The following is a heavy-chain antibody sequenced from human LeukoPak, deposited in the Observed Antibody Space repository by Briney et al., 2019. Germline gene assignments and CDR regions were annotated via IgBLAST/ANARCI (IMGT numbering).Heavy chain of an antibody. D-gene: IGHD3-22*01. CDR1: GYTFTSYY. CDR3: ARGRHYYDSSDYYYEGDAFDI. J-gene: IGHJ3*02. Sequence: ASVKVSCKASGYTFTSYYMHWVRQAPGQGLEWMGIINPSGGSTSYAQKFQGRVTMTRDMSTSTVYMELSSLRSEDTAVYYCARGRHYYDSSDYYYEGDAFDIWGQGTMVTVSS. CDR2: INPSGGST. V-gene: IGHV1-46*01.